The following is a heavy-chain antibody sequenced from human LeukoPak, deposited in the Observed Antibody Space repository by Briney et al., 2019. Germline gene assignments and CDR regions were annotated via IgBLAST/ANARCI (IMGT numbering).Heavy chain of an antibody. J-gene: IGHJ4*02. D-gene: IGHD4-11*01. V-gene: IGHV4-34*01. CDR1: GGSFSGYY. CDR2: INHSGST. Sequence: SETLSLTCAVYGGSFSGYYWSWIRQPPGKGLEWIGEINHSGSTNYNPSLKSRVTISVDTSKNQFSLKLSSVTAADTAVYYCARRGTVTTERFDYWGQGTLVTVSS. CDR3: ARRGTVTTERFDY.